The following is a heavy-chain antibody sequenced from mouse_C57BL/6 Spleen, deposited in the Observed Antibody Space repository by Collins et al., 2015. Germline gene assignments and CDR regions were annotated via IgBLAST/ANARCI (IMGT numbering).Heavy chain of an antibody. J-gene: IGHJ3*01. Sequence: DVQLQESGPGLVKPSQSLSLTCSVTGYSITSGYYWNWIRQFPGNKLEWMGYISYDGSNNYNPSLKNRISITRDTSKNQFFLKLNSVTTEDTATYYCARTVVDPWFAYWGQGTLVTVSA. V-gene: IGHV3-6*01. CDR1: GYSITSGYY. CDR2: ISYDGSN. CDR3: ARTVVDPWFAY. D-gene: IGHD1-1*01.